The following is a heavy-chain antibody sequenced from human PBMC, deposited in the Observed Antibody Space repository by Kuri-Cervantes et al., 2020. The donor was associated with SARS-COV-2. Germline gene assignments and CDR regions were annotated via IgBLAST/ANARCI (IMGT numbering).Heavy chain of an antibody. CDR2: ITGSGGST. D-gene: IGHD4-17*01. CDR1: GFTFSSDA. V-gene: IGHV3-23*01. CDR3: AKLGSRRHYED. J-gene: IGHJ1*01. Sequence: LSLTCAASGFTFSSDAMSWVRQAPGKGLEWVSAITGSGGSTYYADSVKGRFAIARDNSKNTLYLQMNSLRAEDTAVYYCAKLGSRRHYEDWGQGTLVTVSS.